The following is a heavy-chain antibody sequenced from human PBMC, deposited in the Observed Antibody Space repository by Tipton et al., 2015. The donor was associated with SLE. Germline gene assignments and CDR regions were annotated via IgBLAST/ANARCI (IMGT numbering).Heavy chain of an antibody. CDR1: GDSMHSYQ. J-gene: IGHJ5*02. Sequence: PGLVKPSETLSLSCSVSGDSMHSYQWNWIRQPAGKGLEWIGRIYASGTMDYNPSLRSRVTMAVDVSKNQFSLRLSSVTAADTAVYYCVRAGISISWPSYTWLDPWGQGIMVTVSS. D-gene: IGHD2-2*01. V-gene: IGHV4-4*07. CDR2: IYASGTM. CDR3: VRAGISISWPSYTWLDP.